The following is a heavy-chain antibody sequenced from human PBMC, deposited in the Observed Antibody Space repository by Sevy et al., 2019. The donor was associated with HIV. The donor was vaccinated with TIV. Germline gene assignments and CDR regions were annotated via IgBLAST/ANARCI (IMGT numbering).Heavy chain of an antibody. CDR3: ARVEFYGDYGDYYGMDV. CDR2: INPSGGTT. J-gene: IGHJ6*02. D-gene: IGHD4-17*01. Sequence: ASVKVSCKASGYTFTSYYMHWVRQAPGQGLEWMGMINPSGGTTSYGQKFQGRVTMTRDTSTSTVYMELSSLRSEDTAVYYCARVEFYGDYGDYYGMDVWGQGTTVTVSS. V-gene: IGHV1-46*01. CDR1: GYTFTSYY.